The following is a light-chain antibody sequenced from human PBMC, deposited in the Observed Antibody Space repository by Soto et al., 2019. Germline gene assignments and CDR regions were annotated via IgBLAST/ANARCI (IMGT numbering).Light chain of an antibody. CDR2: AAS. CDR1: QVISTS. V-gene: IGKV1-9*01. J-gene: IGKJ5*01. Sequence: DIQLTQSPSFLSPSIGASVTITCRASQVISTSLAWYQVKPGKAHKLLIYAASTLESGVQSRFSATVSGTEFSLTITSLQPEDFATYYCQQLFDSPITVGQGTRLEIK. CDR3: QQLFDSPIT.